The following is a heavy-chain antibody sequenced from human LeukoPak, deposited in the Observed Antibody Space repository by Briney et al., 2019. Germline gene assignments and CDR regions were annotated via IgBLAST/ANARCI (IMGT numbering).Heavy chain of an antibody. J-gene: IGHJ4*02. CDR1: GGSISSSSYY. CDR2: IYYSGST. V-gene: IGHV4-39*02. D-gene: IGHD3-9*01. Sequence: SETLSLTCTVSGGSISSSSYYWGWIRRPPGKGLEWIGGIYYSGSTYYNPSLKSRVTISVDTSKNQFSLKLSSVTAADTAVYYCARESRDYDILTGYYPDWGQGTLVTVSS. CDR3: ARESRDYDILTGYYPD.